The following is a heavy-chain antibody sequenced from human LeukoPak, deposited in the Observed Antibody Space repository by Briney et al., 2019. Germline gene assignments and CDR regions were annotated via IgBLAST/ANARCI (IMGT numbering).Heavy chain of an antibody. CDR3: ARDNLPGREIDY. Sequence: PGGSLRLSCAASGFTFSSNYMSWVRQAPGKGLEWVSVIYSCGSTYYSDSVKGRFTTSRDNAKNSLYLQMNSLRAEDTAVYYCARDNLPGREIDYWGQGTLVTVSS. CDR2: IYSCGST. CDR1: GFTFSSNY. V-gene: IGHV3-66*03. J-gene: IGHJ4*02. D-gene: IGHD3-10*01.